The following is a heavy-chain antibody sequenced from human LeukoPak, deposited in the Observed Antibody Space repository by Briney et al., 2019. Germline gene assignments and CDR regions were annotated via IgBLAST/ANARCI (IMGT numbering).Heavy chain of an antibody. CDR3: ARGRIAVARTRDYFDY. CDR2: INHSGST. CDR1: GGSFSGYY. Sequence: PSETLSLTCAVYGGSFSGYYWSWIRQPPGKGLEWLGEINHSGSTNYNPSIKSRVTISVDTSKNQFSLKLSSVTAADTAVYYCARGRIAVARTRDYFDYWGQGTLVTVSS. J-gene: IGHJ4*02. V-gene: IGHV4-34*01. D-gene: IGHD6-19*01.